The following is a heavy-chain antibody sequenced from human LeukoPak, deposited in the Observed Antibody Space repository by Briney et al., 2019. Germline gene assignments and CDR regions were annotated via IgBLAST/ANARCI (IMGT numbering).Heavy chain of an antibody. V-gene: IGHV4-34*01. CDR3: ARYCGSENY. CDR2: INHSGTI. Sequence: PSETLSLTCAVYGASFSTNYWIWIRQPPRKGLEWIGEINHSGTITYKPSLKSRLTISADTSKNHFSLKLSSVTAADTAVYYCARYCGSENYWGQGTLVTVSS. J-gene: IGHJ4*02. D-gene: IGHD3-10*01. CDR1: GASFSTNY.